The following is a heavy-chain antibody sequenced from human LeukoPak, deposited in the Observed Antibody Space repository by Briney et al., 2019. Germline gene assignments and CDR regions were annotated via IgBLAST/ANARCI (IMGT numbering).Heavy chain of an antibody. J-gene: IGHJ3*02. Sequence: GGSLRLSCAASGFTFDDYAMHWVRQVPGKGLEWVSGISWNSGSIGYADSAKGRFTISRDNAKNSLYLQMNSLRAEDTAVYYCARVHGDYSDAFDIWGQGTMVTVSS. D-gene: IGHD4-17*01. V-gene: IGHV3-9*01. CDR1: GFTFDDYA. CDR3: ARVHGDYSDAFDI. CDR2: ISWNSGSI.